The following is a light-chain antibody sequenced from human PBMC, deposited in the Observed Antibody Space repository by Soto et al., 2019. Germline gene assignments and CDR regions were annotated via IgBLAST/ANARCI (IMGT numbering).Light chain of an antibody. CDR3: QSADSSGTYYV. CDR2: KDS. V-gene: IGLV3-25*02. J-gene: IGLJ1*01. CDR1: ALPKQY. Sequence: SYELAQPPSVSVSPGQTARITCSGDALPKQYAYWYQQKPGQAPVLVIYKDSERPSGIPERFSGSSSGTTVTLTISGVQAEDEADYYRQSADSSGTYYVFGTGTKVTVL.